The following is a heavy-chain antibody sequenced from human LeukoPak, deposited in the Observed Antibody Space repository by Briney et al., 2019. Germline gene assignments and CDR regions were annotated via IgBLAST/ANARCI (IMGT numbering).Heavy chain of an antibody. Sequence: GGSLRLSCAASGFTFSSYGMHWVRQAPGKGLEWVAFISFDGSNKYYADSVKGRFTISRDSSNDTLYLQMNSLRPEDTAVYYCARGQDPAYALDIWGQGTMVTVSS. V-gene: IGHV3-30*03. CDR3: ARGQDPAYALDI. J-gene: IGHJ3*02. CDR2: ISFDGSNK. CDR1: GFTFSSYG. D-gene: IGHD2-15*01.